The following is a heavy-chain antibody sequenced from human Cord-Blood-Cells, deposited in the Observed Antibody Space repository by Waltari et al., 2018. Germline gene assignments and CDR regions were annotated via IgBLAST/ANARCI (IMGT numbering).Heavy chain of an antibody. CDR3: ARSIVGATFDDY. Sequence: QVQLQPWGAGLLTPSATLSLTCALYGGSFSGYSCNWTRHPPGKGLEWIGEINHSGSTNYNPSLKSRVTISVDTSKNQFSLKLSSVTAADTAVYYCARSIVGATFDDYWGQGTLVTVSS. J-gene: IGHJ4*02. CDR2: INHSGST. D-gene: IGHD1-26*01. V-gene: IGHV4-34*01. CDR1: GGSFSGYS.